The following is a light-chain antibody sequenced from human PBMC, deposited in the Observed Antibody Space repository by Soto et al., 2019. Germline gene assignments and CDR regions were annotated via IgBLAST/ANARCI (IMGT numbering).Light chain of an antibody. CDR1: QSISSW. Sequence: DIQMTQSPSTLSASVGDRVTITCRASQSISSWLAWYQQKPGKAPKLLIYDAYSLESGVPSRFSGSGSGTEFTLTISNLQPDDFATYFCQQYNNYPRPFGQGTMVDI. CDR2: DAY. CDR3: QQYNNYPRP. J-gene: IGKJ1*01. V-gene: IGKV1-5*01.